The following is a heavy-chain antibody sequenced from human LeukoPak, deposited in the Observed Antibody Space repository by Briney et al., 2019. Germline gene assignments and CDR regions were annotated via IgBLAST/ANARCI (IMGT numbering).Heavy chain of an antibody. D-gene: IGHD3-10*01. J-gene: IGHJ4*02. CDR3: ARDTVVLWGPLNY. CDR1: GYTFTSYG. CDR2: INPSGGST. Sequence: ASVKVSCKASGYTFTSYGISWVRQAPGQGLEWMGIINPSGGSTSYAQKFQGRVTITRDMSTSTVYMELSSLRSEDTAVYYCARDTVVLWGPLNYWGQGTLVTVSS. V-gene: IGHV1-46*01.